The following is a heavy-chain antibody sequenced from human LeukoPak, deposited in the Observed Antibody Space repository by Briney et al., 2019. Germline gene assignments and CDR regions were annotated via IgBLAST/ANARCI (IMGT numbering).Heavy chain of an antibody. CDR2: ISYDGSNK. J-gene: IGHJ1*01. CDR3: ARDPIKCGGDCYSVSYFQH. D-gene: IGHD2-21*02. Sequence: GGSLRLSCAASGFTFSSYAMHWVRQAPGKGLEWVAVISYDGSNKYYADSVKGRFTISRDNSKNTLYLQMNSLRAEDTAVYYCARDPIKCGGDCYSVSYFQHWGQGTLVAVSS. V-gene: IGHV3-30-3*01. CDR1: GFTFSSYA.